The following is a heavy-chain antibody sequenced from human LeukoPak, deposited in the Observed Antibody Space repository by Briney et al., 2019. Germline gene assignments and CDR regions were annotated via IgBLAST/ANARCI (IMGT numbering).Heavy chain of an antibody. D-gene: IGHD6-13*01. CDR3: ATSASGRSRIAAAGADF. J-gene: IGHJ4*02. Sequence: PSETLSLTCSVSGGSISSSFWSWIRQSPGKGLEWIGYIHYTGSSNYNPSLKSQITMSVDTSKNQFSLKLRSMTAADTAVYYCATSASGRSRIAAAGADFWGQGIQVTVSS. V-gene: IGHV4-59*01. CDR2: IHYTGSS. CDR1: GGSISSSF.